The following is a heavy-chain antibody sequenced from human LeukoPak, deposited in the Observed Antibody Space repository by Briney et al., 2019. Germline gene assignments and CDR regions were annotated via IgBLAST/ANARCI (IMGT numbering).Heavy chain of an antibody. Sequence: GGSLRLSCAASGFTFSSYGMHWVRQAPGKGVEWVAVIWYDGSNKYYADSVKGRFTISRYNSKNTLYLQMNSLRAEDTAVYYCARDIGDYVIDYWGQGTLVTVSS. CDR1: GFTFSSYG. CDR3: ARDIGDYVIDY. J-gene: IGHJ4*02. D-gene: IGHD4-17*01. CDR2: IWYDGSNK. V-gene: IGHV3-33*01.